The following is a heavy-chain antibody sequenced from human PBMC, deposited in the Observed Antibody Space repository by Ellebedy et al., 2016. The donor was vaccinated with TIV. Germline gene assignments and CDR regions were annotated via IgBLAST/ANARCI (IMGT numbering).Heavy chain of an antibody. J-gene: IGHJ4*02. Sequence: ASVKVSXXASGYTFTSYAMHWVRQAPGQRLEWMGWINAGNGNTKYSQKFQGRVTITRDTSASTAYMELSSLRSEDTAVYYCARVATPLEWLLYFDYWGQGTLVTVSS. CDR2: INAGNGNT. D-gene: IGHD3-3*01. CDR1: GYTFTSYA. V-gene: IGHV1-3*01. CDR3: ARVATPLEWLLYFDY.